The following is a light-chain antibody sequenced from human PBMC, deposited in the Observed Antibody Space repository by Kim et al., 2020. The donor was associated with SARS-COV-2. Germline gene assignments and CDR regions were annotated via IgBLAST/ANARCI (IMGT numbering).Light chain of an antibody. Sequence: LSPGERATLSCRASQSVSSTNLVWYQQKPGQAPRLLIYGASSRATGIPDRFTGSGSGTDFTLTISRLEPEDFAVYYCQQFVTSWTFGQGTKVDIK. J-gene: IGKJ1*01. CDR1: QSVSSTN. CDR3: QQFVTSWT. V-gene: IGKV3-20*01. CDR2: GAS.